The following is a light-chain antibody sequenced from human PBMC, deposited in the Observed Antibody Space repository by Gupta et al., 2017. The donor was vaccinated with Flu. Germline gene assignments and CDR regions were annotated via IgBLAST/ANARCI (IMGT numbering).Light chain of an antibody. J-gene: IGKJ1*01. CDR3: QQYTGSTPWT. CDR2: SAS. CDR1: QSVSSSY. V-gene: IGKV3-20*01. Sequence: PGERATLSCRASQSVSSSYVAWFQQKPGQAPRLIIYSASNRATGIPDRFNGGGSGTDFTLSISRLEPEDFAVYYCQQYTGSTPWTFGQGTKV.